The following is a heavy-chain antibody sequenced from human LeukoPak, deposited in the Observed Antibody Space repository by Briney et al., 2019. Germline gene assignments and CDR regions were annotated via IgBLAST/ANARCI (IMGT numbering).Heavy chain of an antibody. Sequence: GGSLRLSCAASGFTFSSYWMSWVRQAPGKGPEWVANIKQDGSEKYYVDSVKGRFTISRDNAKNSLYLQMNSLRAEDTAVYYCASWGLYDFWSGYSHYYFDYWGQGTLVTVSS. CDR3: ASWGLYDFWSGYSHYYFDY. V-gene: IGHV3-7*05. D-gene: IGHD3-3*01. J-gene: IGHJ4*02. CDR2: IKQDGSEK. CDR1: GFTFSSYW.